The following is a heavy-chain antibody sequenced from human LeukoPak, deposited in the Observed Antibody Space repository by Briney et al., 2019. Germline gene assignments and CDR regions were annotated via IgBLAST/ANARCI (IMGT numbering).Heavy chain of an antibody. Sequence: ASVKVSGKASGYTFTSYGISWVRQAPGQGLEWMGWISAYNGNTNYAQKLQGRVTMTTDTSTSTAYMELRSLRSDDTAVYYCASSRAPPSPFDPWGQGTLVTVSS. D-gene: IGHD6-6*01. CDR3: ASSRAPPSPFDP. J-gene: IGHJ5*02. CDR1: GYTFTSYG. CDR2: ISAYNGNT. V-gene: IGHV1-18*01.